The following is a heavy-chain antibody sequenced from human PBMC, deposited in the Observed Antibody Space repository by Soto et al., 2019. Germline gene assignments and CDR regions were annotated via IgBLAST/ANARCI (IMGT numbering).Heavy chain of an antibody. V-gene: IGHV3-73*01. CDR3: TRRGGNWNYVSGPGYYMDV. J-gene: IGHJ6*03. Sequence: GGSLRLSCAASGFTFSGSAMHWVRQASGKGLEWVGRIRSKANSYATAYAASVEGRFTISRDDSKNTAYLQMNSLKTEDTAVYYCTRRGGNWNYVSGPGYYMDVWGKGTTVTVSS. CDR1: GFTFSGSA. D-gene: IGHD1-7*01. CDR2: IRSKANSYAT.